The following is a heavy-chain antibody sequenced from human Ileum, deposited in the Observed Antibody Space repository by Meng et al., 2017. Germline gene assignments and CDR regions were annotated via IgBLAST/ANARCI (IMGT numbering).Heavy chain of an antibody. Sequence: GESLKISCAASGFTFSSYAMHWVRQAPGKGLEWVAVISYDGSNKYYADSVKGPFTISRDNSKNTLYLQMNSLRAEDTAVYYCARDWPLDYWGQGTLVTVSS. CDR1: GFTFSSYA. V-gene: IGHV3-30*01. CDR2: ISYDGSNK. CDR3: ARDWPLDY. J-gene: IGHJ4*02.